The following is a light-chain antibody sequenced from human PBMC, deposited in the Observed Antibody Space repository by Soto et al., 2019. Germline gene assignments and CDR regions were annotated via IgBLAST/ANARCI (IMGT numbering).Light chain of an antibody. V-gene: IGKV1-5*03. CDR2: KAS. Sequence: DIQMTQSPSSLSASVGNRFTITCRASQSISSWLAWYQQKPGKAPKLLIHKASTLESWVPSRLSGSGSGTEFTLTISSLQPDDFATYYCQQYNSFWTFGQGTKVDIK. J-gene: IGKJ1*01. CDR3: QQYNSFWT. CDR1: QSISSW.